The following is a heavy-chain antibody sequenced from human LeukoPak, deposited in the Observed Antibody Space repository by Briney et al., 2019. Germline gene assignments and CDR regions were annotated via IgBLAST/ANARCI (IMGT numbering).Heavy chain of an antibody. Sequence: SVKVSGKASGGTFSSYAISWVRQAPGQGLEWMGGIIPIFGTANYAQKFQGRVTITADESTSTAYMELSSLRSEDTAVYYCARDPTPSVVRGVISGTNWGQGTLVTVSS. CDR1: GGTFSSYA. J-gene: IGHJ4*02. CDR3: ARDPTPSVVRGVISGTN. V-gene: IGHV1-69*01. D-gene: IGHD3-10*01. CDR2: IIPIFGTA.